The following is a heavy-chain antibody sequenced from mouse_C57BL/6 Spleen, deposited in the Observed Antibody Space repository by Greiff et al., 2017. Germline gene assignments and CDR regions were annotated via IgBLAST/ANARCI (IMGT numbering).Heavy chain of an antibody. Sequence: QVQLQQSGAELVRPGTSVKVSCKASGYAFTNYLIEWVKQRPGQGLEWIGVINPGSGGTNYNEKFKGKATLTADKSSSTAYMQRSSLTSEDSAVYCCAKTYYSNSGFDYWGQGTTLTVSS. D-gene: IGHD2-5*01. V-gene: IGHV1-54*01. J-gene: IGHJ2*01. CDR3: AKTYYSNSGFDY. CDR2: INPGSGGT. CDR1: GYAFTNYL.